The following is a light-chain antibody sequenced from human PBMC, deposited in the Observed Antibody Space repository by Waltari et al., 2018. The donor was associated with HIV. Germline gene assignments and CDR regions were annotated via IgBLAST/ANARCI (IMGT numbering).Light chain of an antibody. CDR3: YSTDSSGNHKGDS. CDR2: EDR. J-gene: IGLJ3*02. V-gene: IGLV3-10*01. Sequence: SYELTQPPSVSVSPGQTARITCSGDALPQKYAYWYQQKSGQAPVLVIYEDRKRPSGIPERFSGSSSGTMATLTISGAQVEDEADYYCYSTDSSGNHKGDSFGGGTKLTVL. CDR1: ALPQKY.